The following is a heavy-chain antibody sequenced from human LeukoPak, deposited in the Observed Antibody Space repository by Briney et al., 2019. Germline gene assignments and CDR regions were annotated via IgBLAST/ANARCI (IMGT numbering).Heavy chain of an antibody. V-gene: IGHV3-48*02. Sequence: GGSLRLSCAASGFTFSSYSMNWVRQAPGKGLEWVSYISSSSSTIYYADSVKGRFTISRDNAKNSLYLQMNSLRDEDTAMYYCARVRVGTTLFDAFDIWGQGTMVTVSS. CDR1: GFTFSSYS. D-gene: IGHD1-26*01. CDR3: ARVRVGTTLFDAFDI. CDR2: ISSSSSTI. J-gene: IGHJ3*02.